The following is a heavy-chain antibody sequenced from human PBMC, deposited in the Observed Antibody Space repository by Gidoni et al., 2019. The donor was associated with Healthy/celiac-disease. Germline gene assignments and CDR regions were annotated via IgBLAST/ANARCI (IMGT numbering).Heavy chain of an antibody. D-gene: IGHD4-17*01. CDR2: IYYSGST. CDR1: GGSISSSSYY. J-gene: IGHJ4*02. Sequence: QLQLQASGPGLVKPSETLSLTCTVSGGSISSSSYYWGWIRQPPGKGLEWIGSIYYSGSTYYNPSLKSRVTISVDTSKNQFSLKLSSVTAADTAVYYCARYDYGGNGGLDYWGQGTLVTVSS. V-gene: IGHV4-39*01. CDR3: ARYDYGGNGGLDY.